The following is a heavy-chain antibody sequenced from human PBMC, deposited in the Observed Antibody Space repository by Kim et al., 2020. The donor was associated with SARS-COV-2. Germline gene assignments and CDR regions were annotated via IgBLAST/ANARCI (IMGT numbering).Heavy chain of an antibody. CDR3: AKDTSYGDYGGVYFDL. J-gene: IGHJ2*01. V-gene: IGHV3-9*01. D-gene: IGHD4-17*01. Sequence: GKGRFTISRDNAKNSLYLQMNSLRAEDTALYYCAKDTSYGDYGGVYFDLWGRGTLVTVSS.